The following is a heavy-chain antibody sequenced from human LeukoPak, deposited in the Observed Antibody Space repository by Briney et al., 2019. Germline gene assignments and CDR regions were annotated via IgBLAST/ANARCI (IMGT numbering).Heavy chain of an antibody. V-gene: IGHV3-21*01. J-gene: IGHJ4*02. D-gene: IGHD6-13*01. CDR3: ARGPSSGYSSSWFDY. CDR1: GFTFSSYR. Sequence: GGSLRLSCAASGFTFSSYRMNGVRQAPGKGLEWVSSISSSSSYIFYADSVKGRFTISRDNAKNSLYLQMNSLRAEDTAVYYCARGPSSGYSSSWFDYWGQGTLVTVSS. CDR2: ISSSSSYI.